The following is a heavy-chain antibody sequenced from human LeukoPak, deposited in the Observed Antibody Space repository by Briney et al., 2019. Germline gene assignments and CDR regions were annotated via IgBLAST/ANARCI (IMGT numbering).Heavy chain of an antibody. D-gene: IGHD3-3*01. J-gene: IGHJ4*02. CDR3: ARSARLMKGVVEVTALDD. CDR1: GLTFSSYG. V-gene: IGHV3-30*02. CDR2: IRYDGRNK. Sequence: PGGSLRLSCAASGLTFSSYGMHWVRQAPGKGLEWVAFIRYDGRNKYYADSVKGRFTIARDNAKNSVYLEMNSLRADDTAVYYCARSARLMKGVVEVTALDDWGQGTLVTVSS.